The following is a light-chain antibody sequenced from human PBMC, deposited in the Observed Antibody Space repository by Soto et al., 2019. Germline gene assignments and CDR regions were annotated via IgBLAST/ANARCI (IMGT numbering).Light chain of an antibody. CDR2: DVS. Sequence: SALTQPRSVSGSPGQSVTISCTGTSSDVGAYNYVSWYQQHPGKAPKLIIYDVSKRPSGVPDRFSGSKSGNTASLTIPGLQADDEADYYCCSYAGSYTLWVFGGGTKVTVL. CDR1: SSDVGAYNY. V-gene: IGLV2-11*01. CDR3: CSYAGSYTLWV. J-gene: IGLJ3*02.